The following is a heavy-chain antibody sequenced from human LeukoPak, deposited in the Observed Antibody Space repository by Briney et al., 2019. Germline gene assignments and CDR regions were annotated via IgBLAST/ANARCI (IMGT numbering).Heavy chain of an antibody. CDR1: GFTFSSYW. Sequence: QPGGSLRLSCAASGFTFSSYWMSWVRQAPGKGLEWVANIKQDGSESYYADSVKGRFTISRDNAKNSLFLQMNSLRAEDTAVYYCARGRVGTTTPFDYWGQGTLVTVSS. D-gene: IGHD1-26*01. V-gene: IGHV3-7*01. CDR3: ARGRVGTTTPFDY. J-gene: IGHJ4*02. CDR2: IKQDGSES.